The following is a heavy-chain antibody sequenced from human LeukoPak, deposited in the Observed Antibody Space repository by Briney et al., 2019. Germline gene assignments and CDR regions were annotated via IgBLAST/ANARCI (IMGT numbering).Heavy chain of an antibody. D-gene: IGHD6-13*01. CDR1: GGSFSGYY. CDR2: INHSGST. V-gene: IGHV4-34*01. J-gene: IGHJ5*02. CDR3: ARARSSSWYRVWFDP. Sequence: SETLSLTCAVYGGSFSGYYWSWIRQPPGKGLEWTGEINHSGSTNYNPSLKSRVTISVDTSKNQFSLKLSSVTAADTAVYYCARARSSSWYRVWFDPWGQGTLVTVSS.